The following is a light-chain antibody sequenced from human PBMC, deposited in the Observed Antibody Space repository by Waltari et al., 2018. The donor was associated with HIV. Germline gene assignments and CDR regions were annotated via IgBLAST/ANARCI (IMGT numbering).Light chain of an antibody. Sequence: QSVLTQPSSVSWAPGQRVTISCPGSSYNIGAGSGVHRYQQLPGTAPKVLSYGNDNRPSGVPDRFSGSKSGTSASLAITGLQAEDEADYYCQSYDNSLSGWVFGGGTKLTVL. CDR1: SYNIGAGSG. J-gene: IGLJ3*02. V-gene: IGLV1-40*01. CDR3: QSYDNSLSGWV. CDR2: GND.